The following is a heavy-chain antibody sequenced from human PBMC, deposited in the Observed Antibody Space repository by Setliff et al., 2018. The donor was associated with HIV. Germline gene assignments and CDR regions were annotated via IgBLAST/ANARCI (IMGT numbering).Heavy chain of an antibody. CDR3: ARQAWHYDRDGYFIDY. J-gene: IGHJ4*02. V-gene: IGHV4-30-2*03. CDR2: VYQNGNT. CDR1: GGSISSGGYS. Sequence: SETLSLTCAVSGGSISSGGYSWSWIRQPPGKGLEWVGTVYQNGNTYYSPSLESRVSVSMDMSRNQFSVKLNSATAADTAVYYCARQAWHYDRDGYFIDYWGQGKLVTVSS. D-gene: IGHD3-22*01.